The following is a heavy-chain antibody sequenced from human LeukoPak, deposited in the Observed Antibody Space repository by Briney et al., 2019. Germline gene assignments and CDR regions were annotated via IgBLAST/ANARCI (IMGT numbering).Heavy chain of an antibody. J-gene: IGHJ4*02. V-gene: IGHV3-11*01. Sequence: GGSLRLSCAASGFTFSDYYMSWIRQAPGKGLEWVSYISSSGSTIYYADSVKGRFTISRDNSKNTLYLQMNSLRAEDTAVYYCAKGSIVVLTAIHFDYWGQGTLVTVSS. CDR2: ISSSGSTI. D-gene: IGHD2-21*02. CDR1: GFTFSDYY. CDR3: AKGSIVVLTAIHFDY.